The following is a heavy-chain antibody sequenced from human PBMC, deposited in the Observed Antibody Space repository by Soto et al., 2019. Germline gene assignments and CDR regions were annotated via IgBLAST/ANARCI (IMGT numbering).Heavy chain of an antibody. D-gene: IGHD3-3*01. CDR2: INAGNGNT. CDR1: GYTFTSYA. Sequence: GASVKVSCKASGYTFTSYAMHWVRQAPGQRLEWMGWINAGNGNTKYSQKFQGRVTITRDTSASTAYMELSSLRSEDTAVYYCARGAYDFWSGNWFDPWGQGTLVTVSS. V-gene: IGHV1-3*01. J-gene: IGHJ5*02. CDR3: ARGAYDFWSGNWFDP.